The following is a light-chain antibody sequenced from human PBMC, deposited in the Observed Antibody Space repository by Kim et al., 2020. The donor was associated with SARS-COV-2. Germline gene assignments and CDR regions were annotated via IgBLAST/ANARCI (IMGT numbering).Light chain of an antibody. CDR1: HHIDIR. CDR2: DAA. CDR3: QQRGSWPPALT. V-gene: IGKV3-11*01. J-gene: IGKJ4*01. Sequence: PGESGTPSCRASHHIDIRLAWYQQHPGQAPRLLIYDAAMRAAGIPDKFSGSGSGTDFTLTIGSLAPEDFAIYYCQQRGSWPPALTFGGGTKVDIK.